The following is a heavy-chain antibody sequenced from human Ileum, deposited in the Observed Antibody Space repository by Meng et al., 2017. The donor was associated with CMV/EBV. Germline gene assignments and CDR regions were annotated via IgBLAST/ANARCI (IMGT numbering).Heavy chain of an antibody. J-gene: IGHJ4*02. CDR3: GKGSRSTSWYYFDH. Sequence: GESLKISCAASGFTFSNYWMRWVRQAPGKGLEWVSGFSDTGESTFYADSVQGRFTISRDNSKNTLYLQMNNLRTEDTAIYYCGKGSRSTSWYYFDHWGQGTLVTVSS. CDR1: GFTFSNYW. CDR2: FSDTGEST. V-gene: IGHV3-23*01. D-gene: IGHD2-2*01.